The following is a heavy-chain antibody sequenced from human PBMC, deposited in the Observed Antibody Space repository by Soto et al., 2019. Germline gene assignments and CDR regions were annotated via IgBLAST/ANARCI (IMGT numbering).Heavy chain of an antibody. CDR1: GFSLSTSGVG. CDR2: IYWDDDK. J-gene: IGHJ4*02. D-gene: IGHD5-12*01. CDR3: AHVYGGYDNFDY. V-gene: IGHV2-5*02. Sequence: QITLKESGPPLVKPTQTLTLTCTFSGFSLSTSGVGVGWIRQPPGKALEWLALIYWDDDKRYSPSLKSRLTITKDTSKHQVVLTMTTMDPVDTATYYCAHVYGGYDNFDYWGQGTLVTVSS.